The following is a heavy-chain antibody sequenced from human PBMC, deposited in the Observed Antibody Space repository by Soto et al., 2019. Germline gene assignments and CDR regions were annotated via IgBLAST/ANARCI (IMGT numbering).Heavy chain of an antibody. CDR2: IYYSGST. CDR1: GGSISSGGDY. CDR3: AREVNWLFGFDI. V-gene: IGHV4-31*03. D-gene: IGHD3-9*01. J-gene: IGHJ3*02. Sequence: QVQLQESGPGLVKPSQTLSLTCTVSGGSISSGGDYWSWIRQHPGKGLEWIGYIYYSGSTYYNPSLKSRVTISVDTSKNQFSLKLSSVTAADTAVYYCAREVNWLFGFDIWGQGTMVTVSS.